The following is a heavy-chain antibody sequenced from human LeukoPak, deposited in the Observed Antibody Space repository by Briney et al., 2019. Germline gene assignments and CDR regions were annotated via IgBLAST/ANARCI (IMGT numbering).Heavy chain of an antibody. CDR3: ARGAYYGDYAPYFDY. J-gene: IGHJ4*02. V-gene: IGHV4-61*01. Sequence: SETLSLTCTVSGGSVSIGNYYWSCIRQPPGKGLEWIGYIYYSGSTNYNPSLKSRVTISVDTSKNQFSLKLSSVTAADTAVYYCARGAYYGDYAPYFDYWGQGTLVTVSS. CDR1: GGSVSIGNYY. CDR2: IYYSGST. D-gene: IGHD4-17*01.